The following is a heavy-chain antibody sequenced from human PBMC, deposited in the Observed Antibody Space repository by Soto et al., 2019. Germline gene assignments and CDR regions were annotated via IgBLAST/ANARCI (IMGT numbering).Heavy chain of an antibody. Sequence: QVQLQESGPGLVKPSQTLSLTCTVSGGSISSGGYYWSWIRQHPGKGLEWIGYIYYSGSTYYNPSLKSRVTIPVDTSKNQFSLKLSSVTAADTAVYYCAVGRSWLDPPDLDYWGQGTLVTVSS. CDR1: GGSISSGGYY. V-gene: IGHV4-31*03. J-gene: IGHJ4*02. CDR3: AVGRSWLDPPDLDY. CDR2: IYYSGST. D-gene: IGHD6-19*01.